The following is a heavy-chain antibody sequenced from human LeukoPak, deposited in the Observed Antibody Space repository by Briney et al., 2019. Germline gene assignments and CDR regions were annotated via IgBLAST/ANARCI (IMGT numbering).Heavy chain of an antibody. Sequence: ASAKVSCKASGYTFTGYYMHWVRQAPGQGLEWMGWINPSGGSTSYAQKFQGRVTMTRDMSTSTVYMELSSLRSEDTAVYYCARNVITGTTGNWFDPWGQGTLVTVSS. V-gene: IGHV1-46*01. J-gene: IGHJ5*02. CDR3: ARNVITGTTGNWFDP. D-gene: IGHD1-20*01. CDR2: INPSGGST. CDR1: GYTFTGYY.